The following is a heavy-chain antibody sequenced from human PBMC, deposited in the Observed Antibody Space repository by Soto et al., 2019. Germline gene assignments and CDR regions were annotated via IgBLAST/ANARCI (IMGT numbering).Heavy chain of an antibody. D-gene: IGHD3-10*01. CDR1: GFTFSDYY. CDR2: ISSSGSTI. CDR3: ARADMVRGVISLERPLDY. Sequence: GGSLRLSCAASGFTFSDYYMSWIRQAPGKGLEWVSYISSSGSTIYYADSVKGRFTISRDNAKNSLYLQMNSLRAEDTAVYYCARADMVRGVISLERPLDYWGQGTLVTVSS. V-gene: IGHV3-11*01. J-gene: IGHJ4*02.